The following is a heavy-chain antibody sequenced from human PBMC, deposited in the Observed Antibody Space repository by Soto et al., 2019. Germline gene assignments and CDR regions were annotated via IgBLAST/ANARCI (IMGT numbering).Heavy chain of an antibody. CDR2: ISGSGGTT. V-gene: IGHV3-23*01. D-gene: IGHD3-10*01. CDR3: AKDLVLLRS. J-gene: IGHJ5*02. Sequence: EVHLLESGGGLVQPGGSMRPSCAPSGFTFSSFAMTWVRQPPGRGLEWISGISGSGGTTYDADSVKGRFTISRDNAKNTLYLQMNNLRTEDSAVYYCAKDLVLLRSWGQGTQVTVSS. CDR1: GFTFSSFA.